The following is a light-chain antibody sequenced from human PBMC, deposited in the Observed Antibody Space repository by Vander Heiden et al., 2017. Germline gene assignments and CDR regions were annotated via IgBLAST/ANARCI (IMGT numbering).Light chain of an antibody. CDR1: DSNIGTNP. V-gene: IGLV1-44*01. CDR2: LND. J-gene: IGLJ3*02. Sequence: QSVLTLPPSVSGTPGQWVTISCSGSDSNIGTNPVNWYQQLPGTAPKLLIYLNDHRPSGVPDRFSGSKSATSASLAISGLQSEDEADFYCAAWDDSLIGWVFGGGTKLTVL. CDR3: AAWDDSLIGWV.